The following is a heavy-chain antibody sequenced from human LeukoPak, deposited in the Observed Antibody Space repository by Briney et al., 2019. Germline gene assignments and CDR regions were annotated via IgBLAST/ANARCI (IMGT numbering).Heavy chain of an antibody. CDR2: VYNGGTI. D-gene: IGHD5-24*01. CDR1: GGSISSYY. V-gene: IGHV4-4*07. Sequence: SETLSLTCTVSGGSISSYYWSWIRQPAGQGLEWIGRVYNGGTIRYNPSLKSRVTMSVDTSNNQFSLKLTSVTAADTAVYYCARQEAMATNFDYWGQGTLVTVSS. J-gene: IGHJ4*02. CDR3: ARQEAMATNFDY.